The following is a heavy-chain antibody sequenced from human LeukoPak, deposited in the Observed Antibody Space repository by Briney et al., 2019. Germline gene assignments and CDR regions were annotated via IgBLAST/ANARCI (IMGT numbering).Heavy chain of an antibody. V-gene: IGHV3-48*04. D-gene: IGHD4-17*01. Sequence: GSLRLSCAASGFAFSSYTMNWVRQAPGKGLEWVSYISSSGQTKFYADSVRGRFIISKDNAKKSLYLQMNSLRGEDTAVYYCAKDWISTVTTYFSDYWGQGTLVTVSS. CDR3: AKDWISTVTTYFSDY. CDR1: GFAFSSYT. CDR2: ISSSGQTK. J-gene: IGHJ4*02.